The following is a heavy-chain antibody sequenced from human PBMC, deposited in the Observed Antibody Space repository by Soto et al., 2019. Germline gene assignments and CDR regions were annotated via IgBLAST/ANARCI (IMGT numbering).Heavy chain of an antibody. J-gene: IGHJ6*03. CDR2: ISGSGGST. CDR1: GFTFSSYA. Sequence: EVQLLESGGGLVQPGGSLRLSCAASGFTFSSYAMSWVRQAPGKGLEWVSAISGSGGSTYYADAVQGRFTIYRDNSKNTLYLQMNSLRAEDTAVYYCAKGGDLGYCSGGSCKYYYYMDVWGKGTTVTVSS. CDR3: AKGGDLGYCSGGSCKYYYYMDV. D-gene: IGHD2-15*01. V-gene: IGHV3-23*01.